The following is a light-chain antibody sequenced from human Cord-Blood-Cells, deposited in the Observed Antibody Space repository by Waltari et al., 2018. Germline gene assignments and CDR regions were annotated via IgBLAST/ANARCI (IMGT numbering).Light chain of an antibody. CDR2: AAS. CDR3: QQSYSTPYT. J-gene: IGKJ2*01. V-gene: IGKV1-39*01. Sequence: DIQMTQSPSSLSASVGDRVTITGRASQSISSYLNWYQQKPGKAPKLLIYAASSLQSGVPSRFSGSGSGTDFTLTISSLQPEDFATYYCQQSYSTPYTCGHGTKLEIK. CDR1: QSISSY.